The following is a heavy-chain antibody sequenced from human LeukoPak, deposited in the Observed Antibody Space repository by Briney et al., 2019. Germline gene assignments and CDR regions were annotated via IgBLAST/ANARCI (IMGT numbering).Heavy chain of an antibody. J-gene: IGHJ4*02. CDR3: AREKQQLLGY. D-gene: IGHD6-13*01. V-gene: IGHV1-69*05. CDR1: GGTFTNYT. Sequence: SVKVSCKASGGTFTNYTITWVRQAPGQGLEWVGGISPVFGAANYAQRFEDRVTITTDEATTPAYMELSSLRSDDTAVYYCAREKQQLLGYWGQGTLVTVSS. CDR2: ISPVFGAA.